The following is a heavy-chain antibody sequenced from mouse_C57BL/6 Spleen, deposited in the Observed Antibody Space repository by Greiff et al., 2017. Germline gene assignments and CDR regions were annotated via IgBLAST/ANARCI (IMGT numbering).Heavy chain of an antibody. J-gene: IGHJ3*01. V-gene: IGHV5-16*01. Sequence: EVQLVESEGGLVQPGSSMKLSCTASGFTFSDYYMAWVRQVPEKGLEWVANINYDGSSTYYLDSLKSRFIISRDNAKNILYLQMSSLKSEDTATYYDARALYDGYGFAYWGQGTLVTVSA. D-gene: IGHD2-3*01. CDR3: ARALYDGYGFAY. CDR2: INYDGSST. CDR1: GFTFSDYY.